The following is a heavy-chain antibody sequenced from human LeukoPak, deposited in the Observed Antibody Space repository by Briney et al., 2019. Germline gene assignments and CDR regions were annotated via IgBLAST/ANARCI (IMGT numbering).Heavy chain of an antibody. J-gene: IGHJ5*02. D-gene: IGHD1-26*01. CDR2: INPTGGST. CDR3: ARDNSVGDNAWWFDP. CDR1: GYTFASYY. V-gene: IGHV1-46*01. Sequence: ASVKASCKASGYTFASYYMHWVRQAPGQGLEWMGLINPTGGSTGYAQKFQGRVTMTRDMSTSTDYMELSSLRSEDTAIYYCARDNSVGDNAWWFDPWGQGTLVTVSS.